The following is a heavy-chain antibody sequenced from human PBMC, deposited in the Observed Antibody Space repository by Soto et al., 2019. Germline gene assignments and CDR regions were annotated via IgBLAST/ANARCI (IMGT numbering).Heavy chain of an antibody. CDR1: GFTFSSYS. CDR2: ISSSSSTI. CDR3: ASRHDFWSGYSNYYYYGMDV. Sequence: GESLKISCAASGFTFSSYSMNWVRQAPGKGLEWVSYISSSSSTIYYADSVKGRFTISRDNAKNSLYLQMNSLRDEDTAVYYCASRHDFWSGYSNYYYYGMDVWGQGTTVTVSS. D-gene: IGHD3-3*01. V-gene: IGHV3-48*02. J-gene: IGHJ6*02.